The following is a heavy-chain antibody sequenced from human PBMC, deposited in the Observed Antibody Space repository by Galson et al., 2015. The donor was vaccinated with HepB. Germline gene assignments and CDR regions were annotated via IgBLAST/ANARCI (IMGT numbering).Heavy chain of an antibody. CDR3: TRPPTTRRFDYYYYYMDV. CDR2: IRSKAYGGAT. D-gene: IGHD4-17*01. J-gene: IGHJ6*03. Sequence: SLRLSCAASGFTFGDYAMSWFRQAPGKGLEWVGFIRSKAYGGATEYAASVKGRFTTSRDDSKSIAYLQMNSLKTEDTAVYYCTRPPTTRRFDYYYYYMDVWGKGTTVTVSS. CDR1: GFTFGDYA. V-gene: IGHV3-49*03.